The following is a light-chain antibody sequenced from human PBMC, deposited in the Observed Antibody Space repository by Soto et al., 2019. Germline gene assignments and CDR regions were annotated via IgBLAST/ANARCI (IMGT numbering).Light chain of an antibody. CDR2: GAS. CDR3: QQANSFPLT. Sequence: DIQMTQSPSSVSASVGDRVTITCRASQDISSWLAWYQQKPGKAPKLLIYGASILESGVPPRFSGSGPGTDFTLAVSSLQPEDFATYYCQQANSFPLTFGGGTKVDIK. J-gene: IGKJ4*01. V-gene: IGKV1-12*01. CDR1: QDISSW.